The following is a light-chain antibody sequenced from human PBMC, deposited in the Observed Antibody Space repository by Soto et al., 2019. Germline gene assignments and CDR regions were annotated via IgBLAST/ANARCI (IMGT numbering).Light chain of an antibody. CDR1: QSINDW. CDR3: QQYNDYWT. V-gene: IGKV1-5*03. Sequence: DVQMTQSPSTLSASVGDRVTITCRASQSINDWLAWYQQKPGKAPRLLIYQASNLQSGVSSRFSGSGSGTEFALTISSLQPDDFATYYCQQYNDYWTFGQGTKVEIK. J-gene: IGKJ1*01. CDR2: QAS.